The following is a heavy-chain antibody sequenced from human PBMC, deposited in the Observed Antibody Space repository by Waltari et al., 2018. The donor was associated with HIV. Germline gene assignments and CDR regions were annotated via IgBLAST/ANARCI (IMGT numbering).Heavy chain of an antibody. CDR2: VSASGGRT. CDR3: VKDQGYCSSHCSDP. CDR1: GFTISCSA. Sequence: EAQLLESGGGLIQPGGSLSLSCAASGFTISCSAMSWVRQAPGKGREGVSGVSASGGRTYYACSAKGRFTISRDNSRNKVYLQMNSLRAEDTAEYYCVKDQGYCSSHCSDPWGQGTLVTVSS. J-gene: IGHJ5*02. V-gene: IGHV3-23*01. D-gene: IGHD2-2*01.